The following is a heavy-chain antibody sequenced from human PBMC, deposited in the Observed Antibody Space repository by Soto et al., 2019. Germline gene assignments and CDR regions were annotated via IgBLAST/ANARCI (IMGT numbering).Heavy chain of an antibody. Sequence: SETLSLTCTVSGGSISSGDYYWTWIRQPPGKGLEWIGYIYYSGSTFYNPSLRSRLAISVDTSKNQFSLRLSSVTAADTAVYYCAXRPGYCTNGVCYNHFDYWGQGILVTVSS. CDR2: IYYSGST. CDR1: GGSISSGDYY. D-gene: IGHD2-8*01. V-gene: IGHV4-30-4*01. CDR3: AXRPGYCTNGVCYNHFDY. J-gene: IGHJ4*02.